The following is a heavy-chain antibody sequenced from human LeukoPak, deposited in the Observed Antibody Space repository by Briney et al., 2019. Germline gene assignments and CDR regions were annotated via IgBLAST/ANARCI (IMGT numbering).Heavy chain of an antibody. CDR1: GYTFTSYG. D-gene: IGHD2-8*01. Sequence: ASVKVSCKASGYTFTSYGISWVRQAPGQGLEWMGWISAYNGNTNYAQKLQGRVTMTTDTSTSTAYMELRSLRSDDTAVYYCARDWRKGYCTNGVCPGTTPPRFDYRGQGTLVTVSS. CDR3: ARDWRKGYCTNGVCPGTTPPRFDY. CDR2: ISAYNGNT. V-gene: IGHV1-18*01. J-gene: IGHJ4*02.